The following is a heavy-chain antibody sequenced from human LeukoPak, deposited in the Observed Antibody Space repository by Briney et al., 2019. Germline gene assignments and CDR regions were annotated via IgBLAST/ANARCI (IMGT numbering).Heavy chain of an antibody. CDR2: ISAYNGNT. V-gene: IGHV1-18*04. CDR1: GYTFTGYY. J-gene: IGHJ4*02. Sequence: ASVKVSCKASGYTFTGYYIHWVRQAPGQGLEWMGWISAYNGNTNYAQKLQGRVTMTTDTSTSTAYMELRSLRSDDTAVYYCARDRYSSSPKDYWGQGTLVTVSS. CDR3: ARDRYSSSPKDY. D-gene: IGHD6-6*01.